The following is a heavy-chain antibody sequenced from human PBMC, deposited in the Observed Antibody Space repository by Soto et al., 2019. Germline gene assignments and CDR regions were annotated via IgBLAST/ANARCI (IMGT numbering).Heavy chain of an antibody. CDR2: INAGNGNT. CDR3: ASSRITMVPYGMDV. D-gene: IGHD3-10*01. V-gene: IGHV1-3*01. CDR1: GYTFTSYA. Sequence: GASVKVSCKASGYTFTSYAMHCVRQAPGQRLEWMGWINAGNGNTKYSQKFQGRVTITRDTSASTAYMELSSLRSEDTAVYYCASSRITMVPYGMDVWGQGTTVTVSS. J-gene: IGHJ6*02.